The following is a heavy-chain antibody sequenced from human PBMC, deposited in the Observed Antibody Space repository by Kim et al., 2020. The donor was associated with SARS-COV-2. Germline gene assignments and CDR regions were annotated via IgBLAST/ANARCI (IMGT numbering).Heavy chain of an antibody. CDR3: ASEDCSDSNCYY. V-gene: IGHV3-21*01. CDR2: ISTSSYR. D-gene: IGHD2-15*01. Sequence: GGSLRLSCAASGFAFSSFNMNWVRQAPGKGLEWVSSISTSSYRFYADSVKGRFTISRDNAQNLLYLQMNSLRAEDTAIYYCASEDCSDSNCYYWGQGALVTVSS. J-gene: IGHJ4*02. CDR1: GFAFSSFN.